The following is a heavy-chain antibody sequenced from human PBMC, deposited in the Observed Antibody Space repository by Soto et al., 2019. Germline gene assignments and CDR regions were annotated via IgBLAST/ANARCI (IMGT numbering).Heavy chain of an antibody. Sequence: SVKVSCKASGGTFSSYAISWVRQAPGQGLEWMGGIIPIFGTANYAQKFQGRVTITADESTSTAYMELSSLRSEDTAVYYCARGPYCISTSCYSQFQHWGQGTLVTVSS. CDR3: ARGPYCISTSCYSQFQH. D-gene: IGHD2-2*01. V-gene: IGHV1-69*13. CDR2: IIPIFGTA. CDR1: GGTFSSYA. J-gene: IGHJ1*01.